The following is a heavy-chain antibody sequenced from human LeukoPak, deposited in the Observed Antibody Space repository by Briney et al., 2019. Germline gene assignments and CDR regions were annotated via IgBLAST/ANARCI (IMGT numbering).Heavy chain of an antibody. D-gene: IGHD3-22*01. CDR3: AKRGVVIRVILVGFHKEAYYFDS. Sequence: GGSLRLSCAVSGITLSNYGMTWVRQAPGKGLEWVAGISDSGGSTNYADSVKGRFTISRDNPKNTLYLQMNSLRAEDTAVYFCAKRGVVIRVILVGFHKEAYYFDSWGQGALVTVSS. CDR1: GITLSNYG. V-gene: IGHV3-23*01. CDR2: ISDSGGST. J-gene: IGHJ4*02.